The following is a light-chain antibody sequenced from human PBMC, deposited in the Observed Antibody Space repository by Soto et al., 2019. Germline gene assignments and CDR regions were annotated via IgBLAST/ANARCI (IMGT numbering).Light chain of an antibody. CDR3: GSWTTYRSSV. CDR1: SSDIGNYNS. V-gene: IGLV2-14*01. J-gene: IGLJ1*01. CDR2: EVT. Sequence: QSVLTQPASVSGSPGQSITIPCTGTSSDIGNYNSVSWYQQHPGKAPKLIIFEVTNRPSGVADRFSGSKSGNTASLTISGLQAEDEADYYWGSWTTYRSSVFANRTKFTV.